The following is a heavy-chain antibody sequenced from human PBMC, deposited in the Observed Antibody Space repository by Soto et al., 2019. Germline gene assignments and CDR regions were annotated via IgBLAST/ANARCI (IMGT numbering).Heavy chain of an antibody. CDR3: ASAGPQNWYFDL. CDR2: ITGSSSYI. D-gene: IGHD6-13*01. Sequence: EVQLLESGGGLVQPGGSLRLSCAASEFTFSNYAMTWVRQAPGKGLEWVSLITGSSSYIYYADSVKGRFTISRDNAKNSLYLQMNSLRAEDTAVYYCASAGPQNWYFDLWGRGTLVTVSS. CDR1: EFTFSNYA. V-gene: IGHV3-21*01. J-gene: IGHJ2*01.